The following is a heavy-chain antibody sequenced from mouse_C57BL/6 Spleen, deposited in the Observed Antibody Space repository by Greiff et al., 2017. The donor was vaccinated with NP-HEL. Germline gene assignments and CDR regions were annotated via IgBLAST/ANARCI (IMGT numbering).Heavy chain of an antibody. J-gene: IGHJ1*03. V-gene: IGHV1-69*01. CDR1: GYTFTSYW. CDR2: IDPSDSYT. D-gene: IGHD1-1*01. CDR3: AREKEKIYYS. Sequence: QVQLKQSGAELVMPGASVKLSCKASGYTFTSYWMHWVKQRPGQGLEWIGEIDPSDSYTNYNQKFKGKSTLTVDKSSSTAYMQLSSLTSEDSAVYYCAREKEKIYYSWGTGTTVTVSS.